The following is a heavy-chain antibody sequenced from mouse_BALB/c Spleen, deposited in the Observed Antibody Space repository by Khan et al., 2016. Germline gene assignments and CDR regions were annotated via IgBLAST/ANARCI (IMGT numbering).Heavy chain of an antibody. Sequence: QIQLVQSGPDLKKPGETVKISCKASGYTFTNYGMNWVKQAPGKGLEWMGWIDTYSGESTYADDFKGRFAFSLETSATTVFLQIISLKNEDHGKQRCARRGRLDLNYAMDYWGQGSSVTVSS. CDR1: GYTFTNYG. CDR3: ARRGRLDLNYAMDY. J-gene: IGHJ4*01. D-gene: IGHD1-2*01. CDR2: IDTYSGES. V-gene: IGHV9-1*02.